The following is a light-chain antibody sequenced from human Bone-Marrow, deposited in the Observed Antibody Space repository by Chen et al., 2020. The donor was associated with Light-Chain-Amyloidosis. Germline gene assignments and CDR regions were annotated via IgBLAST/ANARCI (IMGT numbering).Light chain of an antibody. CDR1: SSDV. CDR3: SSSATSNTWV. CDR2: DVI. V-gene: IGLV2-14*03. J-gene: IGLJ3*02. Sequence: QSALTQPASVSGSPGQSITVSCPGASSDVSWYQQHPGKAPKLVIYDVINRPSGVSCRFSGSKSGNTASLTISGLQAEDEADYFCSSSATSNTWVFGGGTKLTVL.